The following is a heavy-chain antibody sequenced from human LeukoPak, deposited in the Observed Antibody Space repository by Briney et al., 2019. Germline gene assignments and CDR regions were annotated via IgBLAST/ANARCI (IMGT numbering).Heavy chain of an antibody. CDR3: ARGRGVRGSLDY. CDR2: INHSGST. D-gene: IGHD3-10*01. Sequence: SETLSLTCAVYGGSFSGYYWSWIRQPPGKGLEWIGEINHSGSTSYNPSLKSRVTISVDTSKNQFSLKLSSVTAADTAVYYCARGRGVRGSLDYWGQGTLVTVSS. V-gene: IGHV4-34*01. J-gene: IGHJ4*02. CDR1: GGSFSGYY.